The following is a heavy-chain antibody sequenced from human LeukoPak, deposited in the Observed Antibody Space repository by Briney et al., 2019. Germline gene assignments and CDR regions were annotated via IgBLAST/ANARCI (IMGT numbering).Heavy chain of an antibody. V-gene: IGHV1-2*02. CDR1: GYSFADYY. CDR3: ARDLPTIPKLLWFGEARDDAFDI. Sequence: GASVKVSCKASGYSFADYYMHWVRQAPGQGLEWMGWINPNSGGTSYAQKFQGRVTMTRDTSISTAYMELSRLRSDDTAVYYCARDLPTIPKLLWFGEARDDAFDIWGQGTMVTVSS. CDR2: INPNSGGT. D-gene: IGHD3-10*01. J-gene: IGHJ3*02.